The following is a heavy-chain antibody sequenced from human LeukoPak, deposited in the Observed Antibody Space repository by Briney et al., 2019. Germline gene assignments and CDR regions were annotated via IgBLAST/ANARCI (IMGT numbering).Heavy chain of an antibody. CDR3: VRGGSSSWPYYYYYMDV. J-gene: IGHJ6*03. CDR1: GGSLTNYY. Sequence: SETLSLTCTVSGGSLTNYYWSWIRQPPGKGLEWIGHSYYSGITNYNPSLKSRVTISVDTSKNQFSLRLSSVTAADTAVYYCVRGGSSSWPYYYYYMDVWGKGTTVTVSS. V-gene: IGHV4-59*01. D-gene: IGHD6-13*01. CDR2: SYYSGIT.